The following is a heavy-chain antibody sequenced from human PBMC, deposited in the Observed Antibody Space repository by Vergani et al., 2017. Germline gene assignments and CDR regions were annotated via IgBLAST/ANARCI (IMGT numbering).Heavy chain of an antibody. J-gene: IGHJ3*02. CDR3: AKDRPYYYDSSGYYVDAFDI. V-gene: IGHV3-23*01. CDR2: ISGSGGST. Sequence: EVQLLESGGGLVQPGGSLRLSCAASGFTFSSYAMSWVRQAPGRGLEGFSAISGSGGSTYYADSLKGRFTISRDNSKNTLYLQMNSLRAEDTAVYYCAKDRPYYYDSSGYYVDAFDIWGQGTMVTVSS. D-gene: IGHD3-22*01. CDR1: GFTFSSYA.